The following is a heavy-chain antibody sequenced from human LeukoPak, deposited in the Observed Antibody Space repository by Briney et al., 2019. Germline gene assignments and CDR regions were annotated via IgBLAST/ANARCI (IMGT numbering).Heavy chain of an antibody. V-gene: IGHV4-34*01. CDR1: GGSIGTYY. J-gene: IGHJ4*02. CDR2: VNHSGST. CDR3: ASVAAASN. D-gene: IGHD6-13*01. Sequence: SSETLSLTCTVSGGSIGTYYWSWIRQPPGKGLEWIGEVNHSGSTNYNPSLKSRVTISVDTSKNQFSLKLSSVTAADTAVYYCASVAAASNWGQGTLVTVSS.